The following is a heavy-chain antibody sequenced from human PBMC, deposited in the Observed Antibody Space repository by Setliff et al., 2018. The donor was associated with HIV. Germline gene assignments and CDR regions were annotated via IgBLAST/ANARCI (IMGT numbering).Heavy chain of an antibody. CDR3: AQLGMVDDFDY. J-gene: IGHJ4*02. CDR2: IYYSGST. V-gene: IGHV4-61*03. Sequence: SLTCTFSGDSVSSRSYYWSWIRQPPGKGLEWIGYIYYSGSTNYNPSLKSRVTISVDTSKNHFSLKLRSVTAADTAVYYCAQLGMVDDFDYWGQGTLVTVSS. CDR1: GDSVSSRSYY. D-gene: IGHD1-1*01.